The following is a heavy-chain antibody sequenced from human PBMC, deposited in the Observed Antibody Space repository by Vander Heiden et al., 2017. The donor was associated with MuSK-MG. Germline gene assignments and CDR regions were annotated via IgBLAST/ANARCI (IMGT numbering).Heavy chain of an antibody. CDR1: GGSISSGGYY. J-gene: IGHJ4*02. D-gene: IGHD6-19*01. V-gene: IGHV4-31*03. CDR3: AREVGAVAAFDY. Sequence: QVQLQESGPGLVKPSQTLSLTCTVPGGSISSGGYYWSWIRQHPGKGLEWIGYIYYSGSTYYNPSLKSRVTRSVDTSKNQFSLKLSSVTAADTAVCYCAREVGAVAAFDYWCEGTLVDLSS. CDR2: IYYSGST.